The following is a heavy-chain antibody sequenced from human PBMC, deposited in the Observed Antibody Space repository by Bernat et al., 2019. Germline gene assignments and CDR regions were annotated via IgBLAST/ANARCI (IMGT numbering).Heavy chain of an antibody. CDR1: GFTFSSYG. D-gene: IGHD6-13*01. J-gene: IGHJ3*02. V-gene: IGHV3-33*01. CDR2: IWYDGSNK. CDR3: ARGGTAAGTRVVAFDI. Sequence: VQLVESGGGVVQPGRSLRLSCAASGFTFSSYGMHWVRQAPGKGLEWVAVIWYDGSNKYYADSVKGRFTISRDNSKNTLYLQMNSLRAEDTAVYYCARGGTAAGTRVVAFDIWGQGTMVTVSS.